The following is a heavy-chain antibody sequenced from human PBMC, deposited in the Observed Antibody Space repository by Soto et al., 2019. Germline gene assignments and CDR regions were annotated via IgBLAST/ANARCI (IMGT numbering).Heavy chain of an antibody. CDR3: ARGGYGGYLYYFDY. CDR1: GGSFSGYY. D-gene: IGHD5-12*01. Sequence: QVQLQQWGAGLLKPSETLSLTCAVYGGSFSGYYWSWIRQPPGKGLEWIGEINHSGSTNYNPSLKSRVTISVDTSKNQFSLKLSSVTAADTAVHYCARGGYGGYLYYFDYWGQGTLVTVSS. J-gene: IGHJ4*02. V-gene: IGHV4-34*01. CDR2: INHSGST.